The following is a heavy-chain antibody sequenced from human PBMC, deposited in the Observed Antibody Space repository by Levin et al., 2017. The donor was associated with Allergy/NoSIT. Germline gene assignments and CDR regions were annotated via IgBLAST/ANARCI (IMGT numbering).Heavy chain of an antibody. CDR1: GGSFSGYY. CDR3: ARDRANTMIAETGFDY. D-gene: IGHD3-22*01. Sequence: SETLSLTCAVYGGSFSGYYWSWIRQPPGKGLEWIGEINHSGSTNYNPSLKSRVTISVDTSKNQFSLKLSSVTAADTAVYYCARDRANTMIAETGFDYWGQGTLVTVSS. CDR2: INHSGST. V-gene: IGHV4-34*01. J-gene: IGHJ4*02.